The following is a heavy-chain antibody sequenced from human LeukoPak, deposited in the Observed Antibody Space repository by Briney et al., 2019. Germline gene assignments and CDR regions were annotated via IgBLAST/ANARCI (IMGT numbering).Heavy chain of an antibody. CDR1: GFTFSSYG. J-gene: IGHJ6*03. Sequence: GGSLRLSCAASGFTFSSYGMHWVRQAPGKGLEWVAFIRYDGSNKYYADSVKGRFTISRDSSKNTLYLQMNSLRAEDTAVYYCAKDYGTFGGVIVPDYYYYYMDVWGKGTTVTVSS. CDR2: IRYDGSNK. D-gene: IGHD3-16*02. V-gene: IGHV3-30*02. CDR3: AKDYGTFGGVIVPDYYYYYMDV.